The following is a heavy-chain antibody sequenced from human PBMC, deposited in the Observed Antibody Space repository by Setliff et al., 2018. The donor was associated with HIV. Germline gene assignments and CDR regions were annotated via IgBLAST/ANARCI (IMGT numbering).Heavy chain of an antibody. CDR2: INTNSGDT. V-gene: IGHV1-2*02. D-gene: IGHD6-19*01. CDR1: GYTFTVYY. CDR3: ARGAWYTSGWYSSRYMDV. J-gene: IGHJ6*03. Sequence: ASVKVSCKASGYTFTVYYMHWVRQAPGQGLEWMGWINTNSGDTKYAQKFQGRVTMTRDTSISTAFMDLSSLRSDDTAMYYCARGAWYTSGWYSSRYMDVWGKGTTVTVSS.